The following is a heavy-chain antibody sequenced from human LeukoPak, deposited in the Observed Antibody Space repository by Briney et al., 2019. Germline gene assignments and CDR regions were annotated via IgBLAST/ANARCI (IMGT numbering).Heavy chain of an antibody. J-gene: IGHJ4*02. Sequence: SETLSLTCTVSSDSINNYYWSWIRQPPGKGLEWIGYIYYSGRTNYKPSLKNRVTMSVDTSKNHFSLKLTSVTAADTAVYYCARGGGGFSHGRFDYWGLGTLVTVSS. CDR3: ARGGGGFSHGRFDY. D-gene: IGHD5-18*01. CDR2: IYYSGRT. V-gene: IGHV4-59*01. CDR1: SDSINNYY.